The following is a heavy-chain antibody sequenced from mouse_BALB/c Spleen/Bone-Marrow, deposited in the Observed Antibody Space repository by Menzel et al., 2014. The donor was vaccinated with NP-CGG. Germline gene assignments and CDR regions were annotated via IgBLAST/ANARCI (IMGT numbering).Heavy chain of an antibody. CDR2: INPGSGGT. D-gene: IGHD2-1*01. J-gene: IGHJ2*01. V-gene: IGHV1-54*03. CDR1: GYAFTNYL. CDR3: ARIYYGNYY. Sequence: VQFQQSGAELVRPGTSVKVSCKASGYAFTNYLIEWVKQRPGQGLEWIGVINPGSGGTNYNEKFKGKATLTADKSSSTAYMQLSSLTSDDSAVYFCARIYYGNYYWGQGTTLTVSS.